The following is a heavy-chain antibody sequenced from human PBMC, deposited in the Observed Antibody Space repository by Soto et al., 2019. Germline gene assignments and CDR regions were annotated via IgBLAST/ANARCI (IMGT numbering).Heavy chain of an antibody. CDR3: ARDQSEGGWLLGGYGYYYGMDV. J-gene: IGHJ6*02. V-gene: IGHV1-46*01. CDR1: GYTFTSYY. D-gene: IGHD3-22*01. Sequence: GASVKVSCKASGYTFTSYYMHWVRQAPGQGLEWMGIINPSGGSTSYAQKFQGRVTMTRDTSTSTVYMELSSLRSEDTAVYYCARDQSEGGWLLGGYGYYYGMDVWGQGTTVTVSS. CDR2: INPSGGST.